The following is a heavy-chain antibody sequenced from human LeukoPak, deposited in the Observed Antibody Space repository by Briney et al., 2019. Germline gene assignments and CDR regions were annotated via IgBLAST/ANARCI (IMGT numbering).Heavy chain of an antibody. V-gene: IGHV3-21*01. CDR3: ARQIDYYGSGSLPDY. D-gene: IGHD3-10*01. CDR2: ISSSSSYI. CDR1: GFTFSSYS. J-gene: IGHJ4*02. Sequence: GGSLTLSCAASGFTFSSYSMNWVRQAPGKGLEWVSSISSSSSYIYYADSVKGRFTISRDNAKNSLYLQMNSLRAEDTAVYYCARQIDYYGSGSLPDYWGQGTLVTVSS.